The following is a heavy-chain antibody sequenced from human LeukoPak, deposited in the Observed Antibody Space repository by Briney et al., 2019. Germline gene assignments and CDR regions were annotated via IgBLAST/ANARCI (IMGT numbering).Heavy chain of an antibody. V-gene: IGHV1-2*02. D-gene: IGHD6-19*01. CDR2: INPNSGGT. CDR1: GYTFTGYY. CDR3: ARVISPGIAAADPIAVAGVFDY. Sequence: ASVKVSCKASGYTFTGYYMHWVRQASGQGLEWMGLINPNSGGTNYAQNFQGRVTMTRDTSISTDYMELSRLRSDDTAVYYCARVISPGIAAADPIAVAGVFDYWGQGTLVTVSS. J-gene: IGHJ4*02.